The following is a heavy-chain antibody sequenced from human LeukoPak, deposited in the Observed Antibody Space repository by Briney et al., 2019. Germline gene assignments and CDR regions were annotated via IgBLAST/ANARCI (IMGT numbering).Heavy chain of an antibody. J-gene: IGHJ3*02. Sequence: SETLSLTCTVSGGSISSYYWSWIRQPPGKGLEWIGYIYYSGSTNYNPSLKSRVTISVDTSKNQFSLKLSSVTAADTAVYYCARDLLRPYAFDIWGQETMVTVSS. V-gene: IGHV4-59*01. CDR3: ARDLLRPYAFDI. D-gene: IGHD4-17*01. CDR2: IYYSGST. CDR1: GGSISSYY.